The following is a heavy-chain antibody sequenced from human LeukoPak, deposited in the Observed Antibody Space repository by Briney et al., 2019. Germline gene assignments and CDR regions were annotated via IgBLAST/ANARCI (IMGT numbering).Heavy chain of an antibody. D-gene: IGHD3-10*01. J-gene: IGHJ4*02. Sequence: GGSLRLSCTVSGFTFSTYWMTWVRQAPGKGLEWVSSISSDTDYIYYTDSVKGRFTISRDNAKKSLYLQMNSLRAEDTAVYYCARGGSYFDYWGQGTLVTVSS. CDR2: ISSDTDYI. CDR3: ARGGSYFDY. CDR1: GFTFSTYW. V-gene: IGHV3-21*01.